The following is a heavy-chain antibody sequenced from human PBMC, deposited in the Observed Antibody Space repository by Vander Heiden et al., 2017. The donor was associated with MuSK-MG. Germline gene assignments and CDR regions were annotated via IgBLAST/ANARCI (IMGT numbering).Heavy chain of an antibody. CDR3: AREVVPAASPWGYTVVEGGDLWYYFDY. D-gene: IGHD2-2*01. Sequence: QVQLQQWCAGLLKPSETLSLTCAVYGGSFSGYYWSWIRQPPGEGLEWIGEINHSGSTNYNPSLKSRVTISVDTSKNQFSLKLSSVTAADTAVYYCAREVVPAASPWGYTVVEGGDLWYYFDYWGQGTLVTVSS. V-gene: IGHV4-34*01. J-gene: IGHJ4*02. CDR2: INHSGST. CDR1: GGSFSGYY.